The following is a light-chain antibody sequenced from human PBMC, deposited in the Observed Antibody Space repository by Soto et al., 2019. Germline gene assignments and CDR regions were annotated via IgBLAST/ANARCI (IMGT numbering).Light chain of an antibody. CDR3: QHYDSYPYT. Sequence: DIHMGQSPSTLSASVGDRVTITCRASQDVSHWLAWYQQEPGQAPKLVIYKASSLESGVPSRFSGRGSGTEFTLTIRDLQPDDFATYYCQHYDSYPYTFGQGTRLEIK. J-gene: IGKJ5*01. CDR2: KAS. V-gene: IGKV1-5*03. CDR1: QDVSHW.